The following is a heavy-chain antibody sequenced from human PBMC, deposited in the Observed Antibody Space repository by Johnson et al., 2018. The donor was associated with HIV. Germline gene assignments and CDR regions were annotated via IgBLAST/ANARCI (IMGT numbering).Heavy chain of an antibody. CDR3: ARVIMTVVGGDAFDI. D-gene: IGHD3-22*01. CDR1: GFTFSSYA. CDR2: ISSNGGST. V-gene: IGHV3-64*01. Sequence: VQLVESGGGLVQPGGSLRLSCAASGFTFSSYAMHWVRQAPGKGLEYVSAISSNGGSTYYANSVKGRFTISRDNAKNSLYLQMNSLGGEDTAVYYCARVIMTVVGGDAFDIWGQGTMVTVSS. J-gene: IGHJ3*02.